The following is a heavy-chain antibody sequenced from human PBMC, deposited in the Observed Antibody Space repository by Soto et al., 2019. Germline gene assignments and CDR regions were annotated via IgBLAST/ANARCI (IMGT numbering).Heavy chain of an antibody. J-gene: IGHJ3*02. D-gene: IGHD3-10*01. Sequence: SETLSLTCTVSGGSISNGDYYRSWIRQHPGKGLEWIGYIYYSGSTYYTPSLESRVTMSVDTSKNQFSLKLSSVTAADTAAYYCAKYGSFAFDIWGQGTMVTVSS. CDR2: IYYSGST. CDR3: AKYGSFAFDI. V-gene: IGHV4-31*02. CDR1: GGSISNGDYY.